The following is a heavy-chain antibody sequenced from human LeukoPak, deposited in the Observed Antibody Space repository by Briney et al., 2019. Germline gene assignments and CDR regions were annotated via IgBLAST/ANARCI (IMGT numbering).Heavy chain of an antibody. V-gene: IGHV3-21*01. CDR3: ARVRFLEWLPGDAFDI. CDR1: GFTFSSYS. J-gene: IGHJ3*02. D-gene: IGHD3-3*01. CDR2: ISSSSSYI. Sequence: SGGSLRLSCAASGFTFSSYSMNWVRQAPGKGLEWVSSISSSSSYIYYADSVKGRFTISRDNAKNSLYLQMNSLRAEDTAVYYCARVRFLEWLPGDAFDIWGQGTMVTVSS.